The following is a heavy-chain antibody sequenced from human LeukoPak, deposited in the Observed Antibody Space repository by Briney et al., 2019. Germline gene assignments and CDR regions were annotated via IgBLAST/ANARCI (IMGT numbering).Heavy chain of an antibody. V-gene: IGHV4-59*12. CDR3: ARLQHTLWFGESKGY. D-gene: IGHD3-10*01. J-gene: IGHJ4*02. Sequence: SETLSLTCTVSGGSISSYYWSWIRQPPGKGLEWIGYIYYSGSTNYNPSLKSRVTISVDTSKNQFSLKLSSVTAADTAVYYCARLQHTLWFGESKGYWGQGTLVTVSS. CDR1: GGSISSYY. CDR2: IYYSGST.